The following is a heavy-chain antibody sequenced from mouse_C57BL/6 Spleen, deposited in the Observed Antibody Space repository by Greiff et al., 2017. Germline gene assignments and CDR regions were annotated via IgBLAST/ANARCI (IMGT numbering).Heavy chain of an antibody. CDR2: IYPGDGDT. D-gene: IGHD2-4*01. CDR1: GYAFSSSW. J-gene: IGHJ4*01. Sequence: QVQLKESGPELVKPGASVKISCKASGYAFSSSWMNWVKQRPGKGLEWIGRIYPGDGDTNYNGKFKGKATLTADKSSSTAYMQLSSLTSEDSAVYFCARWTHYDYDDYYAMDYWGQGTSVTGSS. V-gene: IGHV1-82*01. CDR3: ARWTHYDYDDYYAMDY.